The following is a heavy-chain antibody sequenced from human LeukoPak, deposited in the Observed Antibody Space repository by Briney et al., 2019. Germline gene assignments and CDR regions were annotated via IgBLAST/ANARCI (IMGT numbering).Heavy chain of an antibody. J-gene: IGHJ3*02. Sequence: GGSLRLSCVASGFTFSTYGMHWVRQAPGKGLEWLAVSSYDGNNQYYADSVKGRFTISRDNAKNSLYLQMNSLRAEDTAVYYCARDSGSYSLAFDIWGQGTMVTVSS. D-gene: IGHD1-26*01. V-gene: IGHV3-33*05. CDR2: SSYDGNNQ. CDR3: ARDSGSYSLAFDI. CDR1: GFTFSTYG.